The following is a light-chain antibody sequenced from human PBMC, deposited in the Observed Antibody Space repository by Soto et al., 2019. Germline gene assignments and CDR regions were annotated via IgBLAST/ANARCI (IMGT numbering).Light chain of an antibody. V-gene: IGKV1-39*01. CDR3: QQSYSTPST. J-gene: IGKJ1*01. CDR1: QSISSY. CDR2: AAS. Sequence: DIQMTQSPSSLSASVGDRVTITCRASQSISSYLNWYQQKPGKAPKLLIYAASSLQSRVPSRFSGSGSGTDFTLTISSLQPEDFATYYCQQSYSTPSTFGQGTKVDIK.